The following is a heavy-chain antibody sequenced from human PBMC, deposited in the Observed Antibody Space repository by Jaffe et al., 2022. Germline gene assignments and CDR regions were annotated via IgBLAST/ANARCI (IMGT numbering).Heavy chain of an antibody. D-gene: IGHD3-22*01. CDR1: GYTFTGYY. Sequence: QVQLVQSGAEVKKPGASVKVSCKASGYTFTGYYMHWVRQAPGQGLEWMGWINPNSGGTNYAQKFQGRVTMTRDTSISTAYMELSRLRSDDTAVYYCARVPPYYYDSSGPFDYWGQGTLVTVSS. CDR3: ARVPPYYYDSSGPFDY. V-gene: IGHV1-2*02. J-gene: IGHJ4*02. CDR2: INPNSGGT.